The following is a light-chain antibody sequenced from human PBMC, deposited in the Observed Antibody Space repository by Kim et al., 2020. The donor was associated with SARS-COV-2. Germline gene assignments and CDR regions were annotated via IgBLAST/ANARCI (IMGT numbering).Light chain of an antibody. CDR2: DNN. V-gene: IGLV1-51*01. CDR3: GTWDSSLSAPT. J-gene: IGLJ2*01. Sequence: QSVLTHPPSVSAAPGQKVTISCSGSYSNIENNYVSWYQQLPGTAPKLLIYDNNKRPSGIPDRFSGSKSGTSATLGITGLQTEDVADYYCGTWDSSLSAPTFGGGTQLTVL. CDR1: YSNIENNY.